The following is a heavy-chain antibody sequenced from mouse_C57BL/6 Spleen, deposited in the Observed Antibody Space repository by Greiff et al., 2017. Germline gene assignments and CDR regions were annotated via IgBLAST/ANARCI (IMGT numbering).Heavy chain of an antibody. CDR1: GFTFSSYG. V-gene: IGHV5-6*01. J-gene: IGHJ3*01. CDR2: ISSGGSYT. CDR3: ARQDPMGFAY. Sequence: DVQLVESGGDLVKPGGSLKLSCAASGFTFSSYGMSWVRQTPDKRLEWVATISSGGSYTYYPDSVKGRFTISRDNAKNTLYLQMSSLKSEDTAMYYCARQDPMGFAYWGQGTLVTVSA.